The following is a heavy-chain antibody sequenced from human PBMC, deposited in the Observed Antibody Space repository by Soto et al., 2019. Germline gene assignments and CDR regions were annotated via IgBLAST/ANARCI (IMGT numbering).Heavy chain of an antibody. V-gene: IGHV1-69*01. CDR1: GCTFSSYA. Sequence: QVQLVQSGAEVKKPGSSVKVSCKASGCTFSSYAISWVRQAPGQGLEWMGGIIANFGTANYAQKFQGRVTMTADESTSTAYMELSSLRSEDTGVYYCARYLLSGKYSSPLVYWGQGTLVTVTS. J-gene: IGHJ4*02. CDR2: IIANFGTA. D-gene: IGHD6-6*01. CDR3: ARYLLSGKYSSPLVY.